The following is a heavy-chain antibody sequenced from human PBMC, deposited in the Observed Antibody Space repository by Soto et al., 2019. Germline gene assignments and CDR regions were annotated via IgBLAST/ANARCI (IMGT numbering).Heavy chain of an antibody. CDR1: GGTFSSYA. J-gene: IGHJ6*02. CDR2: IIPIFGTA. V-gene: IGHV1-69*13. D-gene: IGHD3-3*01. CDR3: ARGERFLEWLFPARDYYYYGMDV. Sequence: SVKVSCKASGGTFSSYAISWVRRAPGQGLEWMGGIIPIFGTANYAQKFQGRVTITADESTSTAYMELSSLRSEDTAVYYCARGERFLEWLFPARDYYYYGMDVWGQGTTVTVSS.